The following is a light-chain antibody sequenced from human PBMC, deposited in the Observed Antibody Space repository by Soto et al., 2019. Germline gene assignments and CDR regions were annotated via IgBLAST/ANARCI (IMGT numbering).Light chain of an antibody. V-gene: IGLV2-14*01. Sequence: QSVLXQPASVSGSPGQSITISCTGTSSDVGGYNSVSWYQQHPGKAPKLMIYNVSNRPSGVSNRFSGSKSGNTASLTISGLQAEDEADYYCSSYTSSSTYVFGTGTKVTVL. J-gene: IGLJ1*01. CDR3: SSYTSSSTYV. CDR2: NVS. CDR1: SSDVGGYNS.